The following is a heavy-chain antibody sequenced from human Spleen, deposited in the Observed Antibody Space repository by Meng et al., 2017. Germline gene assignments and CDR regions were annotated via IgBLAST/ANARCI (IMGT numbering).Heavy chain of an antibody. D-gene: IGHD2-21*02. CDR1: GYTFTSYA. J-gene: IGHJ4*02. CDR2: INTNTGNP. Sequence: VQRVQSGSELKKPGASVKVSCKVSGYTFTSYAMNWVRQAPGQGLEWMGWINTNTGNPTYAQGFTGRFVFSLDTSVSTASLQISSLKAEDTAVYYCAREGPVVVTPIAPGGFDSWGQGTLVTVSS. V-gene: IGHV7-4-1*02. CDR3: AREGPVVVTPIAPGGFDS.